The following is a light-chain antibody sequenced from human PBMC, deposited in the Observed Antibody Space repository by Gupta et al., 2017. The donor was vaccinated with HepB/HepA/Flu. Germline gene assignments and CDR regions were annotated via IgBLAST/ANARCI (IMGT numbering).Light chain of an antibody. J-gene: IGLJ1*01. V-gene: IGLV2-11*01. CDR3: CSYAGTPYV. CDR1: SSDVGAYNY. CDR2: DVS. Sequence: QSALTQPRSVSGPPGQSVAISCTGTSSDVGAYNYVSWYQQHPGKAPKLMIYDVSKRPSGVPDRFSGSKSGNTASLTISGLQADDEADYYCCSYAGTPYVFGTGTKVTVL.